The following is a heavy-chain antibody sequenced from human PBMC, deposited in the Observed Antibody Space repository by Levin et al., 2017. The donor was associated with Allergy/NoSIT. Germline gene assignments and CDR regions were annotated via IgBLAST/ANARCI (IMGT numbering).Heavy chain of an antibody. CDR1: GFTFSSYG. CDR2: ISYDGSNK. D-gene: IGHD6-13*01. Sequence: GGSLRLSCAASGFTFSSYGMHWVRQAPGKGLEWVAVISYDGSNKYYADSVKGRFTISRDNSKNTLYLQMNSLRAEDTAVYYCAKAPRGIAAAGTGYFQHWGQGTLVTVSS. CDR3: AKAPRGIAAAGTGYFQH. J-gene: IGHJ1*01. V-gene: IGHV3-30*18.